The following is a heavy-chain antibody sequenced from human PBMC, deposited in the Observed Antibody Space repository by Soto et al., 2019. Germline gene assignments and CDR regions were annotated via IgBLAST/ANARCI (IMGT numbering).Heavy chain of an antibody. D-gene: IGHD3-9*01. Sequence: LRLSCAASGFTFSSYEMTWVRQAPGKGLEWVSVIYSNGWTYYADSVRGRFTISRDKTKNILYLQMNSLRAEDTAVYYCAREQSPPEYFHYYYGMDVWGQGTTVTVS. J-gene: IGHJ6*02. V-gene: IGHV3-53*01. CDR2: IYSNGWT. CDR3: AREQSPPEYFHYYYGMDV. CDR1: GFTFSSYE.